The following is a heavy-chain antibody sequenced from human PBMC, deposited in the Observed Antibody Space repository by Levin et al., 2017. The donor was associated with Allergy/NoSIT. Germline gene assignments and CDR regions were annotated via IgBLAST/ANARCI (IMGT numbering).Heavy chain of an antibody. CDR1: GATVSSNSAA. D-gene: IGHD4-11*01. CDR3: ARGRDDYSSYGWSSYYYYYYMDV. CDR2: TYYRSKWYN. Sequence: SETLSLTCAISGATVSSNSAAWNWIRQSPSRGLEWLGRTYYRSKWYNDYAVSVTSRITINPDTSKNQFSLQLNSVTPEDTAVYYCARGRDDYSSYGWSSYYYYYYMDVWGKGTTVTVSS. V-gene: IGHV6-1*01. J-gene: IGHJ6*03.